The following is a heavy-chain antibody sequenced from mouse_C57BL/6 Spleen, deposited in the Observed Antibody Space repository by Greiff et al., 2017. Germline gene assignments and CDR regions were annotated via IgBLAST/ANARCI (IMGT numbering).Heavy chain of an antibody. D-gene: IGHD1-1*01. CDR2: IHPDSGST. CDR1: GYTFTSYW. Sequence: QVQLQQSGAELVKPGASVKLSCKASGYTFTSYWMHWVKQRPGQGLEWIGMIHPDSGSTNYNEKFKSKATLTVDKSSSTAYMQLSSLTSEDSAVYYCARSFPSYYGSSYWYFDVWGTGTTVTVSS. V-gene: IGHV1-64*01. CDR3: ARSFPSYYGSSYWYFDV. J-gene: IGHJ1*03.